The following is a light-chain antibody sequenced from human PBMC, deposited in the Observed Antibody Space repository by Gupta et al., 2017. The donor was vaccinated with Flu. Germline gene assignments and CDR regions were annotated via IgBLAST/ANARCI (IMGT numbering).Light chain of an antibody. Sequence: QSAPTQPRSVSGSPGQSVTISCTGTSNDVGVSNRVSWYEQRPGKAPKLILYDVTERPSGVPGRFSGSKSGNTASLTISVRQADDEADYYCSSHSGSVNWVFGTGTTVTVL. J-gene: IGLJ1*01. CDR1: SNDVGVSNR. CDR2: DVT. V-gene: IGLV2-11*01. CDR3: SSHSGSVNWV.